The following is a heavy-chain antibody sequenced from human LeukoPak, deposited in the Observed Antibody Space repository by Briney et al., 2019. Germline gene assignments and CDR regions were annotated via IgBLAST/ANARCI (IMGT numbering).Heavy chain of an antibody. CDR2: ISAYNGNT. J-gene: IGHJ5*02. CDR1: GYTFTNYG. V-gene: IGHV1-18*01. D-gene: IGHD2-15*01. Sequence: ASVKVSCKASGYTFTNYGISWVRQATGQGLEWMGWISAYNGNTDYAQKLQGRVTLTTDTSTSTAYMELSGLKSDDPAVYYCARDPDIVVVVAAKGPGRDLFYPWGQGTLVSVSS. CDR3: ARDPDIVVVVAAKGPGRDLFYP.